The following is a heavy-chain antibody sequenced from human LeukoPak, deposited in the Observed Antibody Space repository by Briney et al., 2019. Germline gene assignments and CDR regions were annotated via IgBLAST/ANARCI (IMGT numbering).Heavy chain of an antibody. J-gene: IGHJ3*02. CDR1: GGSISSYY. Sequence: SETLSLTCTVSGGSISSYYWSWIRQPPGKGLEWIGYIYYSGSTNYNPSPKSRVTLSVDTSKNQFSLKLSSVTAADTAVYYCARDLGAFDIWGQGTMVTVSS. V-gene: IGHV4-59*01. CDR2: IYYSGST. CDR3: ARDLGAFDI.